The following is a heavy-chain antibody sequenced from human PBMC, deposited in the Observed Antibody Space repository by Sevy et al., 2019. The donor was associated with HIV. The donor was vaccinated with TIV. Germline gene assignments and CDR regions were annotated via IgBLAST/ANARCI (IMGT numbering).Heavy chain of an antibody. CDR2: IYYSGNT. CDR1: GDSLSSYY. J-gene: IGHJ3*02. D-gene: IGHD3-10*01. Sequence: SETLSLTCTVSGDSLSSYYWSWIRQPPGKGLEWIGYIYYSGNTNYNPSLKSRVTISVDTSKNQSSQKLISVAAADAAVYYCARIRLYYGAFDIWGQGTMVTVSS. V-gene: IGHV4-59*01. CDR3: ARIRLYYGAFDI.